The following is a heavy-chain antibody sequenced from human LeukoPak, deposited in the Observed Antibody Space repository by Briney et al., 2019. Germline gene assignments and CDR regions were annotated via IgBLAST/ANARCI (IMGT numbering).Heavy chain of an antibody. J-gene: IGHJ4*02. V-gene: IGHV3-30*02. D-gene: IGHD2-2*01. CDR2: IRSDGGIK. CDR3: AKDVPAAYFDY. CDR1: GFTFDNYG. Sequence: PGGSLRLSCAASGFTFDNYGMHSVRQAPGKGLEWVAFIRSDGGIKYYADSVKGRFTISRDNSKNTLYLQVNSLRAEDTAVYFCAKDVPAAYFDYWGQGTLVTVSS.